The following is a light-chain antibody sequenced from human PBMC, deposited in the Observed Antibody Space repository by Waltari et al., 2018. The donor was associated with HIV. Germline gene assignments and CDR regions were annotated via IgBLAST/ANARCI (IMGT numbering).Light chain of an antibody. CDR3: QQYNNWPGT. Sequence: EIVMTQPPATMSVSPGERATLSCRASQSFSSNLAWYQQKPGQAPRLLIYGASTRATGIPARFSGSGSGTEFTLTISSLQSEDFAVYYCQQYNNWPGTFGQGTKVEIK. CDR1: QSFSSN. J-gene: IGKJ1*01. CDR2: GAS. V-gene: IGKV3-15*01.